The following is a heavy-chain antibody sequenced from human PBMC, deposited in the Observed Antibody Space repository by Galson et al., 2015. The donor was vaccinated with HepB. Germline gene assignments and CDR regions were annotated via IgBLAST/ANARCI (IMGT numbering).Heavy chain of an antibody. J-gene: IGHJ3*02. D-gene: IGHD6-19*01. CDR3: AKEGYSSGWYETKRAFDI. CDR2: IIPIFGTA. CDR1: GGTFSSYA. Sequence: SVKVSCKASGGTFSSYAISWVRQAPGQGLEWMGGIIPIFGTANYAQKFQGRVTITADESTSTAYMELSSLRSEDTAVYYCAKEGYSSGWYETKRAFDIWGQGTMVTVSS. V-gene: IGHV1-69*13.